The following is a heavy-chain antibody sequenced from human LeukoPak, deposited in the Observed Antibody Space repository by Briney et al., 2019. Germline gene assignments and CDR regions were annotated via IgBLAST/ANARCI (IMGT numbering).Heavy chain of an antibody. Sequence: SVKVSCKASGGTFCSYAISWVRQAPGQGLEWMGGIIPIFGTANYAQKFQGRVTITADESTSTAYMELSSLRSEDTAVYYCARDRIAAAGNSDFDYWGQGTLVTVSS. D-gene: IGHD6-13*01. CDR3: ARDRIAAAGNSDFDY. CDR2: IIPIFGTA. J-gene: IGHJ4*02. V-gene: IGHV1-69*01. CDR1: GGTFCSYA.